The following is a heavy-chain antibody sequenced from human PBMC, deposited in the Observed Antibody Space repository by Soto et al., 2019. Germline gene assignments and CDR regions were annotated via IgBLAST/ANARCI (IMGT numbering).Heavy chain of an antibody. Sequence: SETLSLTCTVSGGSISSSSYYWGWIRQPPGKGLEWIGSIYYSGSTYYNPSLKSRVTISADTSKNQFSLELSSVTAADTAIYYCARQMAATDYFLPWGQGTQVTVSS. J-gene: IGHJ5*02. V-gene: IGHV4-39*01. CDR3: ARQMAATDYFLP. D-gene: IGHD6-19*01. CDR1: GGSISSSSYY. CDR2: IYYSGST.